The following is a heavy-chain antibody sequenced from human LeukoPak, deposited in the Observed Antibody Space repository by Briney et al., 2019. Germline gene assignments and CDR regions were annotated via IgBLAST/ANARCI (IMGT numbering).Heavy chain of an antibody. CDR2: INHSGST. Sequence: SETLSLTCAVYGGSFSGYYWSWIRQPPGKGREWIGEINHSGSTNYNPSLKSRVTISVDTSKNQFSLKLSSVTAADTAVYYCARYCSGGSCYRKYYFDYWGQGTLVTVSS. CDR3: ARYCSGGSCYRKYYFDY. V-gene: IGHV4-34*01. CDR1: GGSFSGYY. D-gene: IGHD2-15*01. J-gene: IGHJ4*02.